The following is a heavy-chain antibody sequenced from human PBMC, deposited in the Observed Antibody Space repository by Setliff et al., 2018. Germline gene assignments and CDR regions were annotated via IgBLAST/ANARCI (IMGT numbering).Heavy chain of an antibody. V-gene: IGHV4-59*08. CDR2: IYYSGST. Sequence: SETLSLTCTVSGGSIRSYYWNWIRQPPGKGLEWIGYIYYSGSTNYNPSLKSRVTISVDASKNHFSLKLSSVTAADSAVYYCAGSTVTQVDYWGQGTLVTVSS. CDR1: GGSIRSYY. CDR3: AGSTVTQVDY. J-gene: IGHJ4*02. D-gene: IGHD4-17*01.